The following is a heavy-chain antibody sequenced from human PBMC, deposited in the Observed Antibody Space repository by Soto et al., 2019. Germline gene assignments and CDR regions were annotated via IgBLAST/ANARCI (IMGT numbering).Heavy chain of an antibody. CDR3: ARKEQWFGELALGMDV. D-gene: IGHD3-10*01. Sequence: ASVKVSCKASGGTFSSYAISWVRQAPGQGLEWMGGIIPIFGTANYAQKFQGRVTITADESTSTAYMELSSLRSEDTAVYYCARKEQWFGELALGMDVGGQGTTVTVSS. CDR2: IIPIFGTA. J-gene: IGHJ6*02. V-gene: IGHV1-69*13. CDR1: GGTFSSYA.